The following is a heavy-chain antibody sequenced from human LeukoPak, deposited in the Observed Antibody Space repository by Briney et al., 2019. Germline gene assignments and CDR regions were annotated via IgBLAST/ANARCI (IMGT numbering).Heavy chain of an antibody. J-gene: IGHJ4*02. V-gene: IGHV1-18*04. CDR1: GYTFTGYY. CDR3: ARVGGYSSSWYENFDY. CDR2: ISAYNGNT. Sequence: ASVKVSCKASGYTFTGYYMHWVRQAPGQGLEWMGWISAYNGNTNYAQKLQGRVTMTTDTSTSTAYMELRSLRSGDTAVYYCARVGGYSSSWYENFDYWGQGTLVTVSS. D-gene: IGHD6-13*01.